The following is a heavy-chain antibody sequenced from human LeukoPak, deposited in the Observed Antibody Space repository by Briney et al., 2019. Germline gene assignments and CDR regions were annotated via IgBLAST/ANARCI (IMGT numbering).Heavy chain of an antibody. CDR1: GFTFSSHW. Sequence: GGALRLSCAASGFTFSSHWGRWGRQAPGEGVEGGGQIKQDGSEKYYVDSVKGRFTISRDNAKNSLYLQMNSLRAEDTAVYYCARDGVVSPWPEYFQHWGQGTLVTVSS. V-gene: IGHV3-7*01. CDR2: IKQDGSEK. D-gene: IGHD3-22*01. J-gene: IGHJ1*01. CDR3: ARDGVVSPWPEYFQH.